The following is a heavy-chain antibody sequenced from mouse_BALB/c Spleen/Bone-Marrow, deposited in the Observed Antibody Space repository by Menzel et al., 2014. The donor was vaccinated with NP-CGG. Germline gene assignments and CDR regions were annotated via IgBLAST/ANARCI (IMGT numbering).Heavy chain of an antibody. V-gene: IGHV4-1*02. Sequence: EVKVVESGGGLVQPGGSLKLSCAASGFDFSRYWMSWVRQAPGKGLEWIGEINPDSNTINYTPSLKDKFIISRDNAKNTLYLQMSKVRSEDTALYYCVRLGYYGSFTYWGQGTLVTVSA. CDR3: VRLGYYGSFTY. D-gene: IGHD1-2*01. CDR1: GFDFSRYW. CDR2: INPDSNTI. J-gene: IGHJ3*01.